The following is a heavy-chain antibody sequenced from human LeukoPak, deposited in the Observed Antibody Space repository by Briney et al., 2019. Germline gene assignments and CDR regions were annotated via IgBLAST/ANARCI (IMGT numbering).Heavy chain of an antibody. V-gene: IGHV4-34*01. CDR3: AREGGDLGAFDI. Sequence: SETLSLTRAVYGGSFSGYYWSWIRQPPGKGLEWIGEINHSGSTNYNPSLKSRVTISVDTSKNQFSLKLSSVTAADTAVYYCAREGGDLGAFDIWGQGTMVTVFS. D-gene: IGHD2-21*01. J-gene: IGHJ3*02. CDR2: INHSGST. CDR1: GGSFSGYY.